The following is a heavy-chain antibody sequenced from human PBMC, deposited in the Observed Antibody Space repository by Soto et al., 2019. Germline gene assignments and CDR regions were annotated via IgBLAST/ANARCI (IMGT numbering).Heavy chain of an antibody. J-gene: IGHJ4*02. D-gene: IGHD4-17*01. Sequence: SETLSLTCTVAGGSMNSGDVYWNWIRQPPGKGLEWIGSISNSGSTGYNPSLKTRLSMSVDRSKNQFTLRLTSVTAADTAVYFCATERGSTYGYFDYWGQGTQVTVSS. CDR1: GGSMNSGDVY. CDR2: ISNSGST. CDR3: ATERGSTYGYFDY. V-gene: IGHV4-30-4*01.